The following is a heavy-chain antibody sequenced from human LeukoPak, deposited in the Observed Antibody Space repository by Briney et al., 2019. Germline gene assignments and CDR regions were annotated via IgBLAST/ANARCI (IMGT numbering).Heavy chain of an antibody. CDR1: GFTFSSYS. V-gene: IGHV3-21*01. J-gene: IGHJ4*02. Sequence: GGSLRLSCAASGFTFSSYSMNWVRQAPGKGLEWVSSISSSSSYIYYADSVKGRFTISRDNAKNSLYLQMNSLRAEDTAVYYCARDNHGSSSPFDYWGQGTLVTVSS. CDR3: ARDNHGSSSPFDY. CDR2: ISSSSSYI. D-gene: IGHD6-6*01.